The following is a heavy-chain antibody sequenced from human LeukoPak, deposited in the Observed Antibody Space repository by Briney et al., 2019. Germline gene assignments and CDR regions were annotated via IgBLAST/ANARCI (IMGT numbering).Heavy chain of an antibody. CDR2: IKQDGSEK. CDR3: ARDVEQWLVPYYFDY. V-gene: IGHV3-7*05. CDR1: GFTFSSYW. J-gene: IGHJ4*02. Sequence: PGGSLRLSCAAPGFTFSSYWMSWVRQAPGKGLEWVANIKQDGSEKYYVDSVKGRFTISRDNAKNSLYLQMNSLRAEDTAVYYCARDVEQWLVPYYFDYWGQGTLVTVSS. D-gene: IGHD6-19*01.